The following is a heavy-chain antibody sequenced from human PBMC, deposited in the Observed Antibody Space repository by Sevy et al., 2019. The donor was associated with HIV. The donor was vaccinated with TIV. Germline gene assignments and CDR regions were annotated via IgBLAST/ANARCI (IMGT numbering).Heavy chain of an antibody. Sequence: ASVKVSCKASGYTFTSYYMHWVRQAPGQGLEWMGIINPSGGSTSYAQKFQGRVTMTRDTSTSTVYMELSSLRSEDMAVYYCARDWVPITMVRGVHPHDAFDIWGQGTMVTVSS. CDR3: ARDWVPITMVRGVHPHDAFDI. CDR1: GYTFTSYY. CDR2: INPSGGST. J-gene: IGHJ3*02. V-gene: IGHV1-46*01. D-gene: IGHD3-10*01.